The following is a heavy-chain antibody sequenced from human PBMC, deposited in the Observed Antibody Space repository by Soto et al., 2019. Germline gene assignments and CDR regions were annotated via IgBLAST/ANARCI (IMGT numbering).Heavy chain of an antibody. CDR1: GYSFTSYW. Sequence: GESLKISCKGSGYSFTSYWIGWVRQMPWKGLEWMGIIYPGDSDTRYSPSFQGQVTISADKSISTAYLQWSSLKASDTAMYYCARTAAAGKYYYGVDVWGKGTTVTVSS. D-gene: IGHD6-13*01. CDR2: IYPGDSDT. V-gene: IGHV5-51*01. J-gene: IGHJ6*04. CDR3: ARTAAAGKYYYGVDV.